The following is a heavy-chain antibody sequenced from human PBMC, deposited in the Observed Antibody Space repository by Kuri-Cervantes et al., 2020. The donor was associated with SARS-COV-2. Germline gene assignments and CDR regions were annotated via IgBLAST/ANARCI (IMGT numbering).Heavy chain of an antibody. J-gene: IGHJ6*02. CDR2: INHSGST. V-gene: IGHV4-34*01. CDR3: ARGKWLSAYYYYYYGMDV. D-gene: IGHD3-22*01. Sequence: GSLRLSCAVYGGSFSGYYWSWIRQPPGKGLEWIREINHSGSTNYNPSLKSRVTISVDTSKNQFSLKLSSVTAADTAVYYCARGKWLSAYYYYYYGMDVWGQGTTVTVSS. CDR1: GGSFSGYY.